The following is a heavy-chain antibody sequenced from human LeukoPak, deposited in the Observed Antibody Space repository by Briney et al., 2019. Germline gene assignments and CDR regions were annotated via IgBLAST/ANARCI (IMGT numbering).Heavy chain of an antibody. CDR2: ISSSSSFI. J-gene: IGHJ4*02. CDR3: ARERGAGLSSSWIDY. Sequence: GGSLRLSCAASGFSFSDYSMNWVRQAPGKGLEWVSSISSSSSFIYYADSVKGRFTISRDNSKNSLYLQMNSLRAEDTAVYYCARERGAGLSSSWIDYWGQGTLVSVSS. V-gene: IGHV3-21*01. CDR1: GFSFSDYS. D-gene: IGHD6-13*01.